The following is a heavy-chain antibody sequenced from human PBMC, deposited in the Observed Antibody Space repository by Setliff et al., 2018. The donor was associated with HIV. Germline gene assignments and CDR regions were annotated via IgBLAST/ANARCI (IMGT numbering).Heavy chain of an antibody. D-gene: IGHD3-22*01. CDR1: GGSINTSSSY. CDR3: ARSRTSSGYYGVTGYGMDV. CDR2: IYYSGST. J-gene: IGHJ6*02. V-gene: IGHV4-61*05. Sequence: PSETLSLTCTVSGGSINTSSSYWGWIRQPPGKGLEWIGYIYYSGSTNYNPSLKSRVTISVATSKNQFSLKLNSVTTADTAVYYCARSRTSSGYYGVTGYGMDVWGQGTTVTVSS.